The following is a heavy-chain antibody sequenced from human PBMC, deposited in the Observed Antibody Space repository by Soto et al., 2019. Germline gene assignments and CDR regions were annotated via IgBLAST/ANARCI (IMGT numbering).Heavy chain of an antibody. CDR1: GYTFTSYA. J-gene: IGHJ4*02. V-gene: IGHV1-3*01. CDR3: ARGGDYYGSGSYYPFDY. Sequence: QVQLVQSGAEVKKPGASVKVSCKASGYTFTSYAMHWVRQAPGQRLEWMGWINAGNGSTKYSQKFQGRVTITRDTSASTAYMELSSLRSEDTAVYYCARGGDYYGSGSYYPFDYWGQGTLVTVSS. D-gene: IGHD3-10*01. CDR2: INAGNGST.